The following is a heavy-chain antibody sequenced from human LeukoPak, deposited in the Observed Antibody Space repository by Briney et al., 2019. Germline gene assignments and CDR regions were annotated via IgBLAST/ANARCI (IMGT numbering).Heavy chain of an antibody. CDR1: GYTFTSYD. D-gene: IGHD1-1*01. CDR3: ARARGPHYERMGRTGTTFAGVLGLDY. Sequence: EASVKVSCKASGYTFTSYDINWVRQATGQGLEWMGWMNPNSGNTGYAQKFQGRVTITRNTSISTAYMELSSLRSEDTAVYYCARARGPHYERMGRTGTTFAGVLGLDYWGQGTLVTVSS. J-gene: IGHJ4*02. CDR2: MNPNSGNT. V-gene: IGHV1-8*03.